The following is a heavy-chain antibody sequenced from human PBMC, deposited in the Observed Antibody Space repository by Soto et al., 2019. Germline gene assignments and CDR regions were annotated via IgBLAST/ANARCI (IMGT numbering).Heavy chain of an antibody. CDR3: ARYHYDSSGYYYADY. V-gene: IGHV4-34*01. D-gene: IGHD3-22*01. CDR1: GGSFSGYY. CDR2: INHSGST. J-gene: IGHJ4*02. Sequence: SETLSLTCAVYGGSFSGYYWSWIRQPPGKGLEWIGEINHSGSTNYNPSLKSRVTISVDTSKNQFSLKLSSVTAADTAVYYCARYHYDSSGYYYADYWGQGTLVTVSS.